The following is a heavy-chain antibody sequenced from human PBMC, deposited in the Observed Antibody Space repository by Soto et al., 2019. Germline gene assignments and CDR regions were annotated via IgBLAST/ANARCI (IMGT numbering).Heavy chain of an antibody. CDR3: ARVSPGGIAVAGTDNWFDP. Sequence: ASVKVSCKASGYTFTSYGISWVRQAPGQGLEWMGWISAYNGNTNYAQKLQGRVTMTTDTSTSTAYMELRSLRSDDTAVYYCARVSPGGIAVAGTDNWFDPWGQGTLVTVSS. CDR1: GYTFTSYG. CDR2: ISAYNGNT. J-gene: IGHJ5*02. V-gene: IGHV1-18*01. D-gene: IGHD6-19*01.